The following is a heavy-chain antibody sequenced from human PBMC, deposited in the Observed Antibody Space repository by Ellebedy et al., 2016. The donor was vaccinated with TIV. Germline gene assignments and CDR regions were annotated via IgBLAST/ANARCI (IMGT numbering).Heavy chain of an antibody. CDR2: ISGYNCNT. J-gene: IGHJ4*02. CDR1: GYTSSGYG. Sequence: AASVKVSCKPSGYTSSGYGITWVRQAPGQGLEWMGWISGYNCNTHYGQNLQDRVTMTTDTSTGTAYLELRSLRSDDTAVYYCASGRGLRSPLDYWGQGTLVTVSS. V-gene: IGHV1-18*01. D-gene: IGHD5-12*01. CDR3: ASGRGLRSPLDY.